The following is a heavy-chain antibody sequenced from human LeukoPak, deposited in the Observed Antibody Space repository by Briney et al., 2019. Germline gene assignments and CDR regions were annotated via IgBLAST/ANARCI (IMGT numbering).Heavy chain of an antibody. D-gene: IGHD3-9*01. J-gene: IGHJ4*02. V-gene: IGHV4-4*02. Sequence: PSETLSLTCGVSGGSISSSYWWSWVRQPPGKGLEWIGEINHSGSTNYNPSLKSRVTISVDTSKNQFSLKLSSVTAADTAVYYCARSGGRYDVLDYWGQGTLVTVSS. CDR1: GGSISSSYW. CDR2: INHSGST. CDR3: ARSGGRYDVLDY.